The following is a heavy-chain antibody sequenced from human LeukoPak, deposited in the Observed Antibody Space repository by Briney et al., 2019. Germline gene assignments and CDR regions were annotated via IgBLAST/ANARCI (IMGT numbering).Heavy chain of an antibody. V-gene: IGHV3-23*01. CDR3: AKDVPLPDDY. J-gene: IGHJ4*02. CDR2: ISGSGGTT. CDR1: GFTFSSYA. Sequence: RGSLRLSCAASGFTFSSYAMSSVRQAPWKRLEWVSAISGSGGTTYYADSVKGRFTISRAKSENTLYLHMNTLRAEDTALYYFAKDVPLPDDYWGQGTLVTVSS.